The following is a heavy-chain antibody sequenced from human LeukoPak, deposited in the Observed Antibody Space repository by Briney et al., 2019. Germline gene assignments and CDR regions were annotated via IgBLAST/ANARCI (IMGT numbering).Heavy chain of an antibody. J-gene: IGHJ4*02. CDR1: GFSLSSYW. CDR3: ARRFWGLDY. V-gene: IGHV3-48*04. D-gene: IGHD3-16*01. CDR2: ISTSGTTI. Sequence: GGSLRLSCVVSGFSLSSYWMSWVRQAPGKGLEWVSFISTSGTTIYYADSVKGRFTISRDNAKNSLYLQMNSLRAEDTAVYYCARRFWGLDYWGQGTLVTVSS.